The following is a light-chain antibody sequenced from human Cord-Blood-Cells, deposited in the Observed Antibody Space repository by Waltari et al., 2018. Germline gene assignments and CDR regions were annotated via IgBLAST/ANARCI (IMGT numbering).Light chain of an antibody. CDR3: AAWDDSLSVAV. CDR1: SSNIGSNY. J-gene: IGLJ7*01. V-gene: IGLV1-47*01. CDR2: RNN. Sequence: QSVLTQPPSASGTPGQRVTISCSGSSSNIGSNYVYWYQQLPGTAPKLLIYRNNQRPSGVPDRISGAKSGTSASLAISGLRSEDEADYYCAAWDDSLSVAVFGGGTQQTVL.